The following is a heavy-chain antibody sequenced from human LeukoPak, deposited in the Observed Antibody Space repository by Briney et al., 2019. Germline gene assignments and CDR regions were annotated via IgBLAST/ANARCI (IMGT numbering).Heavy chain of an antibody. J-gene: IGHJ5*02. CDR3: AIEGYCSGGTCYTNWFDT. CDR2: ISSSGSTK. CDR1: GFTFSSYS. Sequence: PGGSLRPSCAASGFTFSSYSMYWVRQAPGEGLEWVSYISSSGSTKYYADSVKGRFTISRDNAQNSLYLQMNSLRDEDTAVYYCAIEGYCSGGTCYTNWFDTWGQGTLVTVSS. V-gene: IGHV3-48*02. D-gene: IGHD2-15*01.